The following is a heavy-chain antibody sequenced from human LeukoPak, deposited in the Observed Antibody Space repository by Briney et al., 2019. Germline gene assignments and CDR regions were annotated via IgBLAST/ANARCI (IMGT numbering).Heavy chain of an antibody. CDR1: GYTFTSYG. CDR3: ARRSSIAFDI. Sequence: ASVKVSCKASGYTFTSYGISWVRQAPGQGLEWMGWISAYNGNTNYAQKLQGRVTMTRNTSISTAYMELSSLRSEDTAVYYCARRSSIAFDIWGQGTMVTVSS. J-gene: IGHJ3*02. CDR2: ISAYNGNT. V-gene: IGHV1-18*01. D-gene: IGHD6-6*01.